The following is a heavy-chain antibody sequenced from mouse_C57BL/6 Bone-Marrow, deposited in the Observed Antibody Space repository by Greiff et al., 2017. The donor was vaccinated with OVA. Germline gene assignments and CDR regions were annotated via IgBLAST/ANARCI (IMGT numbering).Heavy chain of an antibody. J-gene: IGHJ3*01. CDR3: ARSPFAY. V-gene: IGHV1-69*01. CDR2: IDPSDSYT. Sequence: VQLQQSGAELVRPGASVKLSCTASGFNIKDDYMHWVKQRPGQGLEWIGEIDPSDSYTNYNQKFKGKSTLTVDKSSSTAYMQLSSLTSEDSAVYYCARSPFAYWGQGTLVTVSA. CDR1: GFNIKDDY.